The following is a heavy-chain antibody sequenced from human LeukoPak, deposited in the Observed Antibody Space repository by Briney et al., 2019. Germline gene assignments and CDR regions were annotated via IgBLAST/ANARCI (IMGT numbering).Heavy chain of an antibody. J-gene: IGHJ5*02. CDR2: IYYSGST. V-gene: IGHV4-39*01. CDR3: AIVPAAGDWFDP. CDR1: GGSISSISYY. Sequence: PSETLSLTFTVSGGSISSISYYWGWIRQPPGKGLEWIGSIYYSGSTYYNPSLKSRVTISVDTSKNQFSLKLSSVTAADTAVYYCAIVPAAGDWFDPWGQGTLVTVSS. D-gene: IGHD2-2*01.